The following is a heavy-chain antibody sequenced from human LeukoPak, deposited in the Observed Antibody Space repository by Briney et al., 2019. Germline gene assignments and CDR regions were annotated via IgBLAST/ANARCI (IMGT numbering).Heavy chain of an antibody. CDR3: ARGDGFGDLLFGL. D-gene: IGHD3-10*01. J-gene: IGHJ4*02. CDR2: IHTSGST. V-gene: IGHV4-4*07. CDR1: AGSLSGYY. Sequence: SETLSLTCTVSAGSLSGYYWTWIRQPAGKGLEWIGRIHTSGSTNYNPSLKSRLSMSVDTSKKQFSLRLSSVTAADTAVYYCARGDGFGDLLFGLWGQGTLVTVSS.